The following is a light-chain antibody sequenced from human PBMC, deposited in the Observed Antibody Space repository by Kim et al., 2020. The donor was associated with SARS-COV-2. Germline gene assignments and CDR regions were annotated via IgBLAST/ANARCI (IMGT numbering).Light chain of an antibody. J-gene: IGLJ3*02. V-gene: IGLV1-44*01. CDR3: ATWDDSLNAWV. CDR2: AND. CDR1: NSNIGANT. Sequence: GRGVTISWSGGNSNIGANTVNWYQQFPGTAPKLLIYANDRRPSGVPDRFSVSQSGTSASLAISGLQSEDEADYYCATWDDSLNAWVFGGGTQLTVL.